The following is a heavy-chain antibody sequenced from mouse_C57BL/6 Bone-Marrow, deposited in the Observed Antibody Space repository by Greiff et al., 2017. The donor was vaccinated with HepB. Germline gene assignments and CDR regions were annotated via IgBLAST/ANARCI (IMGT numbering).Heavy chain of an antibody. Sequence: EVQLVESGGDLVKPGGSLKLSCAASGFTFSSYGMSWVRQTPDKRLEWVATISSGGSYTYYPDSVKGRFTISRDNAKNTLYLQMSSLKSEYTAMYYCARHDPLLYYFDYWGQGTTLTVSS. V-gene: IGHV5-6*01. CDR1: GFTFSSYG. CDR3: ARHDPLLYYFDY. CDR2: ISSGGSYT. J-gene: IGHJ2*01. D-gene: IGHD2-10*01.